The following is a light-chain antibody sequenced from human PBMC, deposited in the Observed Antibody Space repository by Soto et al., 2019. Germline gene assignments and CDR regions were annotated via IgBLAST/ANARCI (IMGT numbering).Light chain of an antibody. V-gene: IGKV3-15*01. CDR2: GEF. Sequence: EILMTQCPATLAEAPSAVAALAWSSGQSGSSNLAWYQQKPGQAPRLLIYGEFTRATGIPARFSGSGSGTEFTLTISSLQSEDFAVYYCQQYNNWPPWTFGQGTKVDIK. CDR1: QSGSSN. J-gene: IGKJ1*01. CDR3: QQYNNWPPWT.